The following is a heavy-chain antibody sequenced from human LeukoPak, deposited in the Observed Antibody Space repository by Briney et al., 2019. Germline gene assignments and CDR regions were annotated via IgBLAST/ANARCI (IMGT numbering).Heavy chain of an antibody. CDR3: ARSPLWFGYFDY. V-gene: IGHV3-21*01. CDR2: IDSSGGYM. Sequence: RTGGSLRLSCEASGFTFNTYSMNWARQAPGKGLEWVSSIDSSGGYMFYADSVKGRFIISRDNAKNTLYLQMNSLRAEDTAVYYCARSPLWFGYFDYWGQGTLVTVSS. CDR1: GFTFNTYS. D-gene: IGHD3-10*01. J-gene: IGHJ4*02.